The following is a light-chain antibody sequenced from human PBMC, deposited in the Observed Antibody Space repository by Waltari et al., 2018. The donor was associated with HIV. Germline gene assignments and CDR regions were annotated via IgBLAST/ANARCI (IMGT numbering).Light chain of an antibody. J-gene: IGKJ4*02. Sequence: DIQLTQSQSPLSASVVERVSITCRASQTFNTYLNWYQQKPGKAPKLLIYATSTLQTGVPLRFSGSGSGTDFTLTISSLQPEDFATYDCQQSHTNPRTCGRGTKVEVK. CDR2: ATS. V-gene: IGKV1-39*01. CDR1: QTFNTY. CDR3: QQSHTNPRT.